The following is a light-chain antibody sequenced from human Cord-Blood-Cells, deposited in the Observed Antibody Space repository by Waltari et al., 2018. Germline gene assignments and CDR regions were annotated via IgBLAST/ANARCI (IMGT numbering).Light chain of an antibody. Sequence: QSVLTQPPSVSGAPGQRVTISCTGSSSNIGAGYDVHWYQQLPGTAPKLLIYANSNRPSGVPDRFSGSKSGTSASLAITGLQAEDGADYYCQSYDSSLSGSVFGGGTKLTVL. CDR2: ANS. V-gene: IGLV1-40*01. CDR3: QSYDSSLSGSV. J-gene: IGLJ2*01. CDR1: SSNIGAGYD.